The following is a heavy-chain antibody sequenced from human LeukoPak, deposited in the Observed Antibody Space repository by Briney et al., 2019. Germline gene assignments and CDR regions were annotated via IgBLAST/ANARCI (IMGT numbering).Heavy chain of an antibody. J-gene: IGHJ4*02. D-gene: IGHD5-18*01. V-gene: IGHV4-4*07. CDR1: GGSISSHY. CDR3: AREMIDTAIDGTFDY. CDR2: IYTSGST. Sequence: SETLSLTCTVSGGSISSHYWSWIRQPAGKGLEWIGRIYTSGSTNYNPSLKSRVTMSVDTSKNQFSLKLSSVTAADTAVYYCAREMIDTAIDGTFDYWGQGTLVTVSS.